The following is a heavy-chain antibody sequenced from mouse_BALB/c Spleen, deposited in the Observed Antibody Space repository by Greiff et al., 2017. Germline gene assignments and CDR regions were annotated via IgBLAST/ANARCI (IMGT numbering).Heavy chain of an antibody. CDR2: FYPGSGSI. D-gene: IGHD1-1*01. Sequence: QVQLQQSGAGLVKPGASVKLSCKASGYTFTEYIIHWVKQRSGQGLEWIGWFYPGSGSIKYNEKFKDKATLTADKSSSTVYMELSRLTSEDSAVYFCARHENYGSSSFYAMDYWGQGTSVTVSS. J-gene: IGHJ4*01. V-gene: IGHV1-62-2*01. CDR3: ARHENYGSSSFYAMDY. CDR1: GYTFTEYI.